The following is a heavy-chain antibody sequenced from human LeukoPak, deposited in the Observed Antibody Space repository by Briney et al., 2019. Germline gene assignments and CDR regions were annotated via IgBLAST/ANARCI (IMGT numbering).Heavy chain of an antibody. D-gene: IGHD2-2*01. CDR1: GYTFTGYY. CDR2: INPSGGST. J-gene: IGHJ4*02. Sequence: GASVKVSCKASGYTFTGYYMHWVRQAPGQGLEWMGIINPSGGSTSYAQKFQGRVTMTRDTSTSTVYMELSSLRSEDTAVYYCARDLEYCSSTSCYGPIDYWGQGTLVTVSS. V-gene: IGHV1-46*01. CDR3: ARDLEYCSSTSCYGPIDY.